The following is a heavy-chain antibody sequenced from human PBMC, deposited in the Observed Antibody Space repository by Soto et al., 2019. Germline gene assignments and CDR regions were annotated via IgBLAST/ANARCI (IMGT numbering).Heavy chain of an antibody. V-gene: IGHV1-3*01. CDR2: INAGNGNT. D-gene: IGHD3-22*01. J-gene: IGHJ5*02. Sequence: ASVKVSCRASGYTFTSYAMHWVRQAPGQRLEWMGWINAGNGNTKYSQKFQGRVTITRDTSASTAYMELSSLRSEDTAVYYCARDTLYDSSGYYYVGYNWFDPWGQGTLVTVSS. CDR1: GYTFTSYA. CDR3: ARDTLYDSSGYYYVGYNWFDP.